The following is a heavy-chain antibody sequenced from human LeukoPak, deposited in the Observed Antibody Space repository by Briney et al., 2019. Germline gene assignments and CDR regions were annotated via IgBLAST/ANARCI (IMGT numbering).Heavy chain of an antibody. CDR1: GGSISSYY. Sequence: PSETLSLTCTVSGGSISSYYWSWIRQPAGKGLEWIGRIYTSGSTNYNPSLKGRVTMSVDTSKNQFSLKLSSVTAADTAVYYCARDVRYSSGWYYLQNPAELLITPNLYYFDYWGQGTLVTVSS. V-gene: IGHV4-4*07. D-gene: IGHD6-19*01. J-gene: IGHJ4*02. CDR2: IYTSGST. CDR3: ARDVRYSSGWYYLQNPAELLITPNLYYFDY.